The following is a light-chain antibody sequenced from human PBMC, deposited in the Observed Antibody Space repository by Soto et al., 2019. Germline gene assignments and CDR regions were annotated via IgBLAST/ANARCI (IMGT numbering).Light chain of an antibody. Sequence: QSALTQPASVSGSPGQSITISCTGTTSDIGGSNFVSWYQQHPGKAPKLMIFDVTNRPSGVSSRFSGSKSGNTASLTISGLQVEDEADYYCSSSRSSSTLVIFGGGTKLTVL. CDR1: TSDIGGSNF. CDR2: DVT. V-gene: IGLV2-14*03. J-gene: IGLJ2*01. CDR3: SSSRSSSTLVI.